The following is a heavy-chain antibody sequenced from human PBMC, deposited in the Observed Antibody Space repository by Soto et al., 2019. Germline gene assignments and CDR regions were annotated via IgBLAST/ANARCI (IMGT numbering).Heavy chain of an antibody. CDR2: IIPIFGTA. Sequence: ASVKVSCKASGGTFSSYAISWVRQAPGQGLEWMGGIIPIFGTANYAQKFQGRVTITADESTSTAYMELSSLRSEDTAVYYCARARGGSYPNPDAFDIWGQGTMVTVSS. V-gene: IGHV1-69*13. J-gene: IGHJ3*02. CDR1: GGTFSSYA. CDR3: ARARGGSYPNPDAFDI. D-gene: IGHD1-26*01.